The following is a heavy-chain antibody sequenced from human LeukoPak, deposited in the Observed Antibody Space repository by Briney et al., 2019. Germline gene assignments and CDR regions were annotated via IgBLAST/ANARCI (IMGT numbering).Heavy chain of an antibody. CDR2: INHSGST. V-gene: IGHV4-34*01. CDR1: GGSFSGYY. Sequence: SETLSLTCALYGGSFSGYYWSWIRQPPGRGLEWIGEINHSGSTNYNPSLKSRVTISVDTSKNQFSLKLSSVTAADTAVYYCARGRSEGIAAAGFDYWGQGTLVTVSS. CDR3: ARGRSEGIAAAGFDY. D-gene: IGHD6-13*01. J-gene: IGHJ4*02.